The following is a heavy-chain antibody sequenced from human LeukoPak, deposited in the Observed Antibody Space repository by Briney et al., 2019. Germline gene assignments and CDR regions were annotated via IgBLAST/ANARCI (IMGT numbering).Heavy chain of an antibody. V-gene: IGHV3-23*01. J-gene: IGHJ4*02. CDR2: ISGGGYTT. CDR3: AKSGVDTVAKGFFDY. D-gene: IGHD5-18*01. Sequence: GGSLRLSCAASGFFFSTYAFNWVRQAPGKGLEWVSSISGGGYTTYYADSVQGRFTISRDNSKNTVYLHMNSLMAGDTAIYYCAKSGVDTVAKGFFDYWGQGTPVTVSS. CDR1: GFFFSTYA.